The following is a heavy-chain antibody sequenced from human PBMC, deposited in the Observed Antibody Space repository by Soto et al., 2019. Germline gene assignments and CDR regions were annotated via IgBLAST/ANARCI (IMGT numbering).Heavy chain of an antibody. CDR3: ARAPVPGIAAAGLIGAFDI. D-gene: IGHD6-13*01. V-gene: IGHV1-3*01. CDR2: INAGNGNT. Sequence: ASVKVSCKASGYTFTSYAMHWVRQAPGQRLEWMGWINAGNGNTKYSQKFQGRVTITRDTSASTAYMELSSLRSEDTAVYYCARAPVPGIAAAGLIGAFDIWGQGTMVTVSS. J-gene: IGHJ3*02. CDR1: GYTFTSYA.